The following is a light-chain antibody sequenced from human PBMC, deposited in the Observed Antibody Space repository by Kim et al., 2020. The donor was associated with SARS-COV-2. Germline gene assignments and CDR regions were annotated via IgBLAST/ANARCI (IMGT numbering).Light chain of an antibody. CDR1: QSISLY. V-gene: IGKV1-39*01. CDR2: LAS. Sequence: ASVRDSATITCRASQSISLYLNWYQQKPGKAPKLLIYLASALQSGVPSRFSGSGSGTDFTLTINSLQPEDFATYYCQQSYSTPPYSFGQGTKLEI. J-gene: IGKJ2*03. CDR3: QQSYSTPPYS.